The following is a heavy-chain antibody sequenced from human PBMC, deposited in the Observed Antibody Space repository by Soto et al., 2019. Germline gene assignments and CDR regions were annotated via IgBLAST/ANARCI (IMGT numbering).Heavy chain of an antibody. D-gene: IGHD3-22*01. CDR1: GFTFSSYG. Sequence: XGSLRLSCAASGFTFSSYGMHWVRQAPGKGLEWVAVISYDGSNKYYADSVKGRFTISRDNSKNTLYLQMNSLRAEDTAVYYCAKEPSSYDSSGYYHPFAPYFDYWGQGNLVTVSS. J-gene: IGHJ4*02. CDR3: AKEPSSYDSSGYYHPFAPYFDY. V-gene: IGHV3-30*18. CDR2: ISYDGSNK.